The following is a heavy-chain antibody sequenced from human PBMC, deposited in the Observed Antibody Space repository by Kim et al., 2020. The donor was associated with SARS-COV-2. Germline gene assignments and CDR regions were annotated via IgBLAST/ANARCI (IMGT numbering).Heavy chain of an antibody. D-gene: IGHD3-9*01. Sequence: YADSVKGRFNISRDNAKTSLFLQRNSLRAEDTAVYYCARGSGFTGYYFDYWGQGTLVTVSS. CDR3: ARGSGFTGYYFDY. J-gene: IGHJ4*02. V-gene: IGHV3-21*01.